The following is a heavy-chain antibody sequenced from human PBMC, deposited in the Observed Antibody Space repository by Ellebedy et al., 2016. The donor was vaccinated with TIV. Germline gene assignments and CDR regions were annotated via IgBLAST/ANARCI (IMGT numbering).Heavy chain of an antibody. CDR1: GYSFTSYW. J-gene: IGHJ4*02. D-gene: IGHD2-8*01. CDR3: VRQGANPLAY. V-gene: IGHV5-51*01. Sequence: GESLKISCKGSGYSFTSYWIGWVRPMPGKGLEWMAIIYPSDSNTLYSPSFQGLVTISADKSISTAYLQWSSLKASDTAMYYCVRQGANPLAYWGQGTLVTVSS. CDR2: IYPSDSNT.